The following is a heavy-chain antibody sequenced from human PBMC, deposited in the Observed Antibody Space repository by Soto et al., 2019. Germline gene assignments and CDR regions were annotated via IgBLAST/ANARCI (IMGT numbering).Heavy chain of an antibody. CDR3: ARAYGDYYWFDP. D-gene: IGHD4-17*01. CDR2: IYYSGST. V-gene: IGHV4-30-4*01. J-gene: IGHJ5*02. CDR1: GGSISSGDYY. Sequence: SETLSLTCTVSGGSISSGDYYWSWIRQPPGKGLEWIGYIYYSGSTYYNPSLKSRVTISVDTSKNQFSLKLSSVTAADTAVYYCARAYGDYYWFDPWGQGTLVTVSS.